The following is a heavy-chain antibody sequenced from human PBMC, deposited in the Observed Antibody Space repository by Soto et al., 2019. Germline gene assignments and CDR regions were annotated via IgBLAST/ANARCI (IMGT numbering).Heavy chain of an antibody. Sequence: GGSLRLSCRTSGFTFTDYAMSWVRQAPGKGLEWVTGISESGDATYYADSVKGRFAISRDNSQNTLFLQIHSLRVEDTAVHYCAKMGGPTAYFSAMDVWGQGTTVTVSS. CDR1: GFTFTDYA. J-gene: IGHJ6*02. D-gene: IGHD1-1*01. V-gene: IGHV3-23*01. CDR2: ISESGDAT. CDR3: AKMGGPTAYFSAMDV.